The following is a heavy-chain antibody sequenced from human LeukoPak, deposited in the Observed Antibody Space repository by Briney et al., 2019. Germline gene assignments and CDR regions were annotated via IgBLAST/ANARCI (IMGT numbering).Heavy chain of an antibody. CDR3: ARVGWELLNLHFDP. J-gene: IGHJ5*02. V-gene: IGHV3-7*03. D-gene: IGHD1-26*01. CDR1: GFTFSDKW. CDR2: IKKDGSQK. Sequence: GGSLRLSCVGSGFTFSDKWMSWVRQAPGKGPEWVASIKKDGSQKYYVDSVKGRFTISRDNAQNSLYLQMSSLRVEDTAIYSCARVGWELLNLHFDPWGQGTLVTVSS.